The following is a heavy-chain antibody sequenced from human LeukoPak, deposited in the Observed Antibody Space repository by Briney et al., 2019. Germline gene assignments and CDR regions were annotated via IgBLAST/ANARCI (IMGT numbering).Heavy chain of an antibody. Sequence: GGSLRLSCSASGFTFSDYPMHWVRQAPGKGLEWVSSISTKSDYIHYADSVKGRFTISRDNANNSVYLQMNSLTAEDTAVYYCARVGGEYVVSDYWGQGTLVAVSS. CDR3: ARVGGEYVVSDY. CDR2: ISTKSDYI. V-gene: IGHV3-21*01. D-gene: IGHD3-16*01. CDR1: GFTFSDYP. J-gene: IGHJ4*02.